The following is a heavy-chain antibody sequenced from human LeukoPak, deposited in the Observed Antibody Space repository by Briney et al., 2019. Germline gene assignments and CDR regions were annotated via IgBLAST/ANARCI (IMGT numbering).Heavy chain of an antibody. CDR1: GGSICSSSYY. CDR3: ARAYSGYDYY. J-gene: IGHJ4*02. Sequence: SETLSLTCTVSGGSICSSSYYWGWIRQPPGKGLEWIGSMYYSRSTYYNPSLKSRVTISVDTSKNQFSLKPSSVTAADTAVYYCARAYSGYDYYWGQGTLVTVSS. CDR2: MYYSRST. D-gene: IGHD5-12*01. V-gene: IGHV4-39*01.